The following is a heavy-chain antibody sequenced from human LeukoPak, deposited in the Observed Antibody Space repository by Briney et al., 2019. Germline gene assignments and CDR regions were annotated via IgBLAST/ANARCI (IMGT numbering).Heavy chain of an antibody. Sequence: GGSLRLSCAASGFTFSAYAMHWVRQAPGKGLEWVANIKQDGSEKYYVDSVKGRFTISRDNAKNSLYLQMNSLRAEDTAVYYCASRLGGYRFGSSFDSWGQGTLVTVSS. D-gene: IGHD5-18*01. V-gene: IGHV3-7*02. CDR1: GFTFSAYA. CDR2: IKQDGSEK. CDR3: ASRLGGYRFGSSFDS. J-gene: IGHJ4*02.